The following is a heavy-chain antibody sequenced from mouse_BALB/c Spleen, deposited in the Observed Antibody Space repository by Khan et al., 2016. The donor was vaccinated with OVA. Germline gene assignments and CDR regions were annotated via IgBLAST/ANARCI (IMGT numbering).Heavy chain of an antibody. J-gene: IGHJ3*01. D-gene: IGHD2-4*01. V-gene: IGHV1S81*02. CDR2: INPSNGRT. CDR1: GYTFSSYW. CDR3: ARSTMITTGFVY. Sequence: QVQLKQPGAELVKPGASVQLSCKASGYTFSSYWMLWVKQRLGQGLEWIGEINPSNGRTNYNEKFKSKATLTVDKSSSTAYMQLSSLTSEDSAVYYCARSTMITTGFVYWGQGTLVTVSA.